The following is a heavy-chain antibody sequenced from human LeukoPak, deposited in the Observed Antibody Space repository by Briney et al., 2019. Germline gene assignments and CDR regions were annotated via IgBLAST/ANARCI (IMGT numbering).Heavy chain of an antibody. V-gene: IGHV5-51*01. CDR3: ARRRPQDPSPPISGYSSSLLGDAFDI. CDR2: IYPGDSDT. D-gene: IGHD6-13*01. CDR1: GYSFTSYW. J-gene: IGHJ3*02. Sequence: GESLKISCKGSGYSFTSYWIGWVRQMPGKGLEWMGIIYPGDSDTRYSPSFQGQVTISADKSISTAYLQWSSLKASDTAMYYCARRRPQDPSPPISGYSSSLLGDAFDIWGQGTMVTVSS.